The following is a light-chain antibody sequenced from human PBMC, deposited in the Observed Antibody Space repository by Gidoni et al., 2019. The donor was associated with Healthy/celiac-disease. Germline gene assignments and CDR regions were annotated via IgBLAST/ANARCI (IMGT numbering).Light chain of an antibody. J-gene: IGKJ4*01. Sequence: DIQMTQSPSSLSASVGDRVTITCRASQSISSHLSWYQQKPGRAPNLLIYAASTLQSGVPSRFSGSGSGTDFTLTISSLQPEDFATYYCQQSSDTLGVTFGGGTKVEIK. CDR1: QSISSH. CDR2: AAS. V-gene: IGKV1-39*01. CDR3: QQSSDTLGVT.